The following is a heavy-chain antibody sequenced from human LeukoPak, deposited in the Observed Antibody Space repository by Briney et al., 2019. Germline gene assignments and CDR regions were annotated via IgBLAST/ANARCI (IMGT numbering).Heavy chain of an antibody. CDR1: GFTFSSYG. CDR3: ALRGPDSGFGAFDI. D-gene: IGHD5-12*01. J-gene: IGHJ3*02. Sequence: GGSLRLSCAASGFTFSSYGMHWVRQAPGKGLEWVAVISYDGSNKYYADPVKGRFTISRDNSKNTLYLQMNSLRAEDTAVYYCALRGPDSGFGAFDIWGQGTMVTVSS. V-gene: IGHV3-30*03. CDR2: ISYDGSNK.